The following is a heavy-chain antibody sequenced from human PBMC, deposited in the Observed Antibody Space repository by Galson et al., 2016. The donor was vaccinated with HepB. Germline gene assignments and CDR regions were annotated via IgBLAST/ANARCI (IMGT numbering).Heavy chain of an antibody. Sequence: SLRLSCAASGLTFRSYAMHWVRQAPGKGLEWVAVISYDGSNKYYEDSVKGRFTISRDNSKNTLYLQMNSLRAEDTAVYYCARDADIVKVPAAIRADYWGQGTLVTVSS. CDR1: GLTFRSYA. V-gene: IGHV3-30*04. J-gene: IGHJ4*02. CDR2: ISYDGSNK. D-gene: IGHD2-2*02. CDR3: ARDADIVKVPAAIRADY.